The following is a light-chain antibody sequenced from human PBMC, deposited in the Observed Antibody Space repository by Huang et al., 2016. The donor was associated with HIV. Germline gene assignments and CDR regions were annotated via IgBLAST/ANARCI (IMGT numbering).Light chain of an antibody. V-gene: IGKV1-NL1*01. CDR2: ATS. Sequence: DIQMTQSPSSLSASVGDRVTITCRASQGIGNSLAWYQKKPEKPPRLLLDATSRLESGVPSRFSGSGSGTHYTLTSTTLQPEDIASYYCQQYQSIPWTFGQGTKVEIK. CDR3: QQYQSIPWT. CDR1: QGIGNS. J-gene: IGKJ1*01.